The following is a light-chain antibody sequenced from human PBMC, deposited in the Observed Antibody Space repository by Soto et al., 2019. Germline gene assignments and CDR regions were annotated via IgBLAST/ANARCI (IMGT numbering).Light chain of an antibody. J-gene: IGKJ1*01. Sequence: EIVLTQSPGTLSLSPVETATLSCSASQSVSSNLAWYQQKPGQAPRLLIYGASTRATGIPARFSGSGSGTEFTLTISSLQSEDFAVYYCQQYNNWPPWTFGQGTNVDIK. CDR3: QQYNNWPPWT. CDR1: QSVSSN. V-gene: IGKV3-15*01. CDR2: GAS.